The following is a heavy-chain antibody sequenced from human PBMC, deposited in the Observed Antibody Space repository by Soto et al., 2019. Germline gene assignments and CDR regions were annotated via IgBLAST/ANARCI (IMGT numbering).Heavy chain of an antibody. CDR1: GGTFSSYA. CDR2: IIPIFGTA. Sequence: QVQLVQSGAEVKKPGSSVKVSCKASGGTFSSYAISWVQQAPGQGLEWMGGIIPIFGTANYAQKFQGRVTITADESTSTAYMELSSLRSEDTAVYYCASGPTYSSGWDFDYWGQGTLVTVSS. V-gene: IGHV1-69*01. D-gene: IGHD6-19*01. J-gene: IGHJ4*02. CDR3: ASGPTYSSGWDFDY.